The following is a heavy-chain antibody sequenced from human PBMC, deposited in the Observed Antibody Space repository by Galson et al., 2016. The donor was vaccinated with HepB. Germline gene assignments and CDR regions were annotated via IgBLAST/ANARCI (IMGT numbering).Heavy chain of an antibody. CDR2: ISYDGSNK. V-gene: IGHV3-30*18. J-gene: IGHJ4*02. CDR3: AKVKTGGDYDFWSLDY. D-gene: IGHD3-3*01. CDR1: GFTFRNYG. Sequence: SLRLSCAASGFTFRNYGMHWVRQAPGKGLEWVAVISYDGSNKYYADSVKGRFTISRDNSKNTLYLQMNSLRAEDTAVYYCAKVKTGGDYDFWSLDYWGQGTLVTVTS.